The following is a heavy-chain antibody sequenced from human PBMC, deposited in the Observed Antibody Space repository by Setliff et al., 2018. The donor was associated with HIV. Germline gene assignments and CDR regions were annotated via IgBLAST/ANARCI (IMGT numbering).Heavy chain of an antibody. CDR3: ARDWVTRSNYYGSGSPWYFDF. CDR1: GGSFSDYY. J-gene: IGHJ2*01. Sequence: KTSETLSLTCAVYGGSFSDYYWSWIRQSPGRGLEWIGEINHGGSTIYNPSLKSRVTISIDTSQNQFSLKLRSVNAADTAVYYCARDWVTRSNYYGSGSPWYFDFWGRGILVTVSS. CDR2: INHGGST. V-gene: IGHV4-34*01. D-gene: IGHD3-10*01.